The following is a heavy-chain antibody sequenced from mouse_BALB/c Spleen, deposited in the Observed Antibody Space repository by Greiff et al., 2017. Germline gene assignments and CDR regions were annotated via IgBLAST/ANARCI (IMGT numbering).Heavy chain of an antibody. Sequence: VQLVESGPGLVAPSQSLSITCTVSGFSLTSYGVHWVRQSPGKGLEWLGVIWSGGSTDYNAAFISRLSISKDNSKSQVFFKMNSLQANDTAIYYCARWDYYGNYEDYRGEGASVTVSS. J-gene: IGHJ4*01. CDR1: GFSLTSYG. CDR3: ARWDYYGNYEDY. CDR2: IWSGGST. D-gene: IGHD2-1*01. V-gene: IGHV2-2*02.